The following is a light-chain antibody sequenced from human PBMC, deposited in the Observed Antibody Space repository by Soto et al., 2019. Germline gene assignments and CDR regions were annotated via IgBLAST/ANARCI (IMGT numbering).Light chain of an antibody. CDR3: CSYAGSNSYV. Sequence: QSALTQPRSVSGSPGQSVTISCTGTSSDAGGYDYVSWYQQHPGKAPKLMIYDVSNRPSGVPDRFSGSKSGSTASLGISGLQAEDEADYYCCSYAGSNSYVFGTGTKVTVL. CDR2: DVS. J-gene: IGLJ1*01. CDR1: SSDAGGYDY. V-gene: IGLV2-11*01.